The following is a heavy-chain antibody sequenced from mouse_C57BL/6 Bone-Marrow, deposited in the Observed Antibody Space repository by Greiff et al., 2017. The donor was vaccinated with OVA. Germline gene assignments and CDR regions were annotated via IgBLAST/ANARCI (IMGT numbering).Heavy chain of an antibody. D-gene: IGHD1-1*01. V-gene: IGHV7-3*01. CDR2: IRNKANGYTT. CDR3: ATNYYGSVLFDY. Sequence: EVKLMESGGGLVQPGGSLSLSCAASGFTFTDYYMSWVRQPPGKALEWLGFIRNKANGYTTEYSASVKGRFTISRDNSQSILYLQMNALRAEDSATYYCATNYYGSVLFDYWGQGTTLTVSS. J-gene: IGHJ2*01. CDR1: GFTFTDYY.